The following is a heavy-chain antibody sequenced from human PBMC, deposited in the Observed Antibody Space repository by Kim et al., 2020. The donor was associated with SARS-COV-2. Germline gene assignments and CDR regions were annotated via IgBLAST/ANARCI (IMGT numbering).Heavy chain of an antibody. J-gene: IGHJ4*02. CDR3: ARLEGFPGELDY. V-gene: IGHV4-39*01. CDR2: THYSGNT. Sequence: SETLSLTCTVSGGSISSSNYYWGWIRQPPGKGLEWIGTTHYSGNTYYNPSLKSRATISVDTSKNQFSLNLSSVTAADTAVYYCARLEGFPGELDYWGQGT. CDR1: GGSISSSNYY. D-gene: IGHD3-10*01.